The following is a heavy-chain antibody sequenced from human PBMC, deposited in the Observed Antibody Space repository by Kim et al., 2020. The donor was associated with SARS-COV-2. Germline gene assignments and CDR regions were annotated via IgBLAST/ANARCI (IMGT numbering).Heavy chain of an antibody. D-gene: IGHD1-26*01. J-gene: IGHJ6*02. CDR2: ISGSDGTT. Sequence: GGSLRLSCAASGFTFSSYAMSWVRQAPGKGLEWVSVISGSDGTTYYADSVTGRFTISRDNSKNTLYLQMNSLRAEDTAVYFCAKDVGQRDFYGMDVWGQG. CDR1: GFTFSSYA. V-gene: IGHV3-23*01. CDR3: AKDVGQRDFYGMDV.